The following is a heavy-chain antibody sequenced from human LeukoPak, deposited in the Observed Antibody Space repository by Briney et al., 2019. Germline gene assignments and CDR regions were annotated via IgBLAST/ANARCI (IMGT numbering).Heavy chain of an antibody. CDR1: GFTFSSYS. CDR2: ISSSSSYI. D-gene: IGHD2-2*01. J-gene: IGHJ6*04. V-gene: IGHV3-21*01. CDR3: AREGIVPAARDYYYYYGMDV. Sequence: TGGSLRLSCVASGFTFSSYSMNWVRQAPGKGLEWVSSISSSSSYIYYADSVKGRFTISRDNAKHSLYLQMNSLRAEDTAVYYCAREGIVPAARDYYYYYGMDVWGKGTTVTVSS.